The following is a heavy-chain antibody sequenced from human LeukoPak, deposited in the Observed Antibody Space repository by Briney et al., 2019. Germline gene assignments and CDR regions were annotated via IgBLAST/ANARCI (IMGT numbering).Heavy chain of an antibody. V-gene: IGHV3-23*01. CDR3: ARAPFNYYDSSGESD. CDR1: GFTFNIYG. CDR2: ITGNGGGI. D-gene: IGHD3-22*01. Sequence: GGSLRLSCAASGFTFNIYGMNWVRQAPGKGLEWVSGITGNGGGIYYADSVKGWFTISRDNSKNTLYLQMASLRAEDTAVYYCARAPFNYYDSSGESDWGQGTLVTVSS. J-gene: IGHJ4*02.